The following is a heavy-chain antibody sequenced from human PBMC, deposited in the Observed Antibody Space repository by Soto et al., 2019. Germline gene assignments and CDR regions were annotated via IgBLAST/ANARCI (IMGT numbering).Heavy chain of an antibody. CDR1: GFTFSSYA. Sequence: PGGSLRLSCAASGFTFSSYAMSWVRQAPGKGLEWISAISGSGGSTYYADSVKGRFTISRDNSKNTLYLQMNSLRAEDTAVYYCAKDKFPYDILPGYQNWFDPRGQGTLVTVSS. CDR2: ISGSGGST. J-gene: IGHJ5*02. D-gene: IGHD3-9*01. CDR3: AKDKFPYDILPGYQNWFDP. V-gene: IGHV3-23*01.